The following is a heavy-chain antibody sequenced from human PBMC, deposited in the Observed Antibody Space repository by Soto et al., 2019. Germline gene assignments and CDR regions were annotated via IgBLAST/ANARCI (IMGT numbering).Heavy chain of an antibody. J-gene: IGHJ4*02. CDR2: IDPSDSQT. V-gene: IGHV5-10-1*01. Sequence: GESLKISCKRSGYSFAGYWITWVRQKPGKGLEWMGRIDPSDSQTYYSPSFRGHVTISGTKSITTVFLQWSSLRASDTAMYYCARQIYDSDTGPNFQYYFDSWGQGTPVTVSS. CDR1: GYSFAGYW. CDR3: ARQIYDSDTGPNFQYYFDS. D-gene: IGHD3-22*01.